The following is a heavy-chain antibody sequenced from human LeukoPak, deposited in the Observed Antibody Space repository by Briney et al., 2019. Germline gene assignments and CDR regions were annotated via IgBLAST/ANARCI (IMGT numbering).Heavy chain of an antibody. V-gene: IGHV4-59*01. CDR3: ARSTTYGDLLSDY. D-gene: IGHD4-17*01. CDR1: GDSISGYY. J-gene: IGHJ4*02. Sequence: SETLSLTCTVSGDSISGYYWSWIRQPPGKELEWIGYIYDSGSTNYNPSLKSRVTISVDTSKNQFSLKLTSVTAADTAVYYCARSTTYGDLLSDYWGQGTLVTVSS. CDR2: IYDSGST.